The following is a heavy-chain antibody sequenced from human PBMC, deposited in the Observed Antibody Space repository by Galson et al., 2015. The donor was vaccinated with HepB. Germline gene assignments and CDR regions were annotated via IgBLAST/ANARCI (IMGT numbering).Heavy chain of an antibody. V-gene: IGHV1-24*01. CDR2: FDPEDGET. CDR1: GYTLTELS. CDR3: ATASRGYSGYDLGEFDY. Sequence: SVKVSCKVSGYTLTELSMHWVRQAPGKGLEWMGGFDPEDGETIYAQKFQGRVTMTEDTSTDTAYVELSSLRSEDTAVYYCATASRGYSGYDLGEFDYWGQGTLVTVSS. J-gene: IGHJ4*02. D-gene: IGHD5-12*01.